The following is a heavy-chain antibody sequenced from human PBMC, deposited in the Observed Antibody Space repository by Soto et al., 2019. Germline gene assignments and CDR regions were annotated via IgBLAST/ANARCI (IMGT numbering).Heavy chain of an antibody. D-gene: IGHD3-9*01. CDR2: IYYSGST. Sequence: SETLSLTCTVSGGSIRNGGYYCSWIRQHPGKGLEWIGYIYYSGSTYYNPTLKSRLIISVDTSKSQFSLKLSSVTAADTAVYYCVRFWPPTSSDALTDYTDAFDYWGQGTLVTVSS. V-gene: IGHV4-31*03. CDR1: GGSIRNGGYY. J-gene: IGHJ4*02. CDR3: VRFWPPTSSDALTDYTDAFDY.